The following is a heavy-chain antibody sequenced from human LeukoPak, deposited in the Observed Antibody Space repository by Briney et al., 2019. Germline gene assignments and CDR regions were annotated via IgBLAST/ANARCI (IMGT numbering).Heavy chain of an antibody. Sequence: GGSLRLSCAASGFTFSSYAMHWVRQAPGKGLEWVAVIAYDGSNKYYADSVKGRFTISRDNSKNTLSLQMNSLRAEDTAVYYCARDLSGKYCVDSWGQGTLVTVSS. CDR2: IAYDGSNK. CDR3: ARDLSGKYCVDS. D-gene: IGHD1-26*01. J-gene: IGHJ4*02. CDR1: GFTFSSYA. V-gene: IGHV3-30-3*01.